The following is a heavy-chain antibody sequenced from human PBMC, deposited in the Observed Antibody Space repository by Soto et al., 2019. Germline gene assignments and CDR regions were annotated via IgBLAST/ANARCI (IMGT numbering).Heavy chain of an antibody. CDR1: GFTFSDYP. CDR3: SRAIRLSGDSFDI. J-gene: IGHJ3*02. D-gene: IGHD3-3*01. Sequence: GGSLRLSCSASGFTFSDYPMSWFRQAPGKGLEWVAYIRTAAYGATTEYAASVKDRFTISRDDSESIASLQMSSLKTEDTAVYYCSRAIRLSGDSFDIWGQGTLVTV. V-gene: IGHV3-49*03. CDR2: IRTAAYGATT.